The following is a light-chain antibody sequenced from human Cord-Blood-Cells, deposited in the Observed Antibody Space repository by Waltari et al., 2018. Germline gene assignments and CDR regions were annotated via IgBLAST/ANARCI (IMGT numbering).Light chain of an antibody. CDR1: SSNIGNNA. CDR3: AAWDDSLNSPV. V-gene: IGLV1-36*01. J-gene: IGLJ2*01. CDR2: YDD. Sequence: QSVLTQPPSVSEAPRQRVTISCSGSSSNIGNNAVNWYQQLPGKAPKLLIYYDDLLPSGVSDRFSGSKSGTSASLAISGLQSEDEADYYCAAWDDSLNSPVFGGGTKLTVL.